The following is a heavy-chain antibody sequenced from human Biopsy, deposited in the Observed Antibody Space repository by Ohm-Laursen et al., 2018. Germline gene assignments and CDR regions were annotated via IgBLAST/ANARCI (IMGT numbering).Heavy chain of an antibody. CDR2: IKSKFDGETT. CDR3: STGGGDFYYNGMDV. D-gene: IGHD3-16*01. V-gene: IGHV3-15*01. Sequence: SLRLSCSASGSTFCDAWMSWIRQAPGKGLEWVGRIKSKFDGETTDYAAPVKGRFIISRDDSKSTLFLQMNSLKVEDTGVYFCSTGGGDFYYNGMDVWGQGTTVTVSS. J-gene: IGHJ6*02. CDR1: GSTFCDAW.